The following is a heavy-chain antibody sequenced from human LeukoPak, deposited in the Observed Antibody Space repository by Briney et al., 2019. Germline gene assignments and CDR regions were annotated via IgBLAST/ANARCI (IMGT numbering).Heavy chain of an antibody. CDR3: ARPFRYCSSTSCSYYFDY. J-gene: IGHJ4*02. V-gene: IGHV1-2*02. CDR1: GYTFTGYY. CDR2: TNPNSGGT. D-gene: IGHD2-2*01. Sequence: ASVKVSCKASGYTFTGYYMHWVRQAPGQGLEWMGWTNPNSGGTNYAQKFQGRVTMTRDTSISTAYMELRSLRSDDTAVYYCARPFRYCSSTSCSYYFDYWGQGTLVTVSS.